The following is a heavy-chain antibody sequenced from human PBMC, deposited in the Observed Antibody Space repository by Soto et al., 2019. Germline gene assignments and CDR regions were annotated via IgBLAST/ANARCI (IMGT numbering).Heavy chain of an antibody. Sequence: EVQLVESGGGLVQPGGSLRLSCAASGFTFSNYWIHWVRQAPGKGLMWVSRINSDGSTTNYADSVKGRFTISRDNAKNTLYLQMNSLRAEDTALYYCARGVRGHYGKDVWGQGTTVTASS. CDR3: ARGVRGHYGKDV. D-gene: IGHD3-10*01. J-gene: IGHJ6*02. V-gene: IGHV3-74*01. CDR1: GFTFSNYW. CDR2: INSDGSTT.